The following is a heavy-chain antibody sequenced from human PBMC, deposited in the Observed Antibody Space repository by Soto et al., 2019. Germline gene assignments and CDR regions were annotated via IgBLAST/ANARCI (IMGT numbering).Heavy chain of an antibody. CDR1: GYTFTAYY. D-gene: IGHD5-12*01. V-gene: IGHV1-2*02. Sequence: VASVKVSCKASGYTFTAYYMHWVRQAPGQGLELMGWIHPNSGGTNYAQKFQGRVTMTRDTSISTAYMELSRLTYDDTAVYYCARVRGYSGHGKMDVWGQGTTVTVSS. J-gene: IGHJ6*02. CDR3: ARVRGYSGHGKMDV. CDR2: IHPNSGGT.